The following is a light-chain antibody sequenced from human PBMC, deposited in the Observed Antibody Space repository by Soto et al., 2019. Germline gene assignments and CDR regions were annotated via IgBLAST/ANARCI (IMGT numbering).Light chain of an antibody. J-gene: IGLJ3*02. V-gene: IGLV2-23*02. Sequence: QSVLTQPASVSGSPGQSITFSCTGTSRDVGSYNLVSWYHQHPGKAPKLLIYEVTKRPSGVSNRFSGSKSGNTASLTISGLQAEDEADYYCCSFAGSGTWVFGGGTQLTVL. CDR3: CSFAGSGTWV. CDR1: SRDVGSYNL. CDR2: EVT.